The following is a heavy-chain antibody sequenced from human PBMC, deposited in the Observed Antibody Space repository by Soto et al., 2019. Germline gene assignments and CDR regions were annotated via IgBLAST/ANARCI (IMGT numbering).Heavy chain of an antibody. J-gene: IGHJ6*03. Sequence: QVQLVQSGAEVKKPGASVKVSCKASGYTFTSYDINWVRQATGQGLEWMGWMNPNSGNTGYAQKFQGRITMTRNTSIPTAYMSLSRLRSEDTAVYYCARGPYYYYYMDVWGKGTTVTVSS. CDR1: GYTFTSYD. V-gene: IGHV1-8*01. CDR2: MNPNSGNT. CDR3: ARGPYYYYYMDV.